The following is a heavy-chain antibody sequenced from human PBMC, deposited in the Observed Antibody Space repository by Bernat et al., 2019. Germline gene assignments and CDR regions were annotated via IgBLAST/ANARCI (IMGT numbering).Heavy chain of an antibody. V-gene: IGHV3-23*04. CDR1: GFTFSSYA. D-gene: IGHD3-22*01. CDR2: ISGSGGST. CDR3: AKDIAYYDSSGHSVTFDY. J-gene: IGHJ4*02. Sequence: EVQLVESGGGLVQPGGSLRLSCAASGFTFSSYAMSWVRQAPGKGLEWVSAISGSGGSTYYADSVKGRFTISRDNSKNTLYLQMNSLRAEDTAVYYCAKDIAYYDSSGHSVTFDYWGQGTLVTVSS.